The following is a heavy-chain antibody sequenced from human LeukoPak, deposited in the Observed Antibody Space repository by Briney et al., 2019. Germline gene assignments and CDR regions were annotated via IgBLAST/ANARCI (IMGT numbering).Heavy chain of an antibody. Sequence: SETLSLTCTVSGGSISSSSYYWGWIRQPPGKGLEWIGSIYYSGSTYYNPSLKSRVTISVDTSKNQFSLKLSSVTAADTAVYYCARDFRGGSSHLESAFDPWGQGTLVTVSS. V-gene: IGHV4-39*07. CDR2: IYYSGST. CDR1: GGSISSSSYY. D-gene: IGHD3-16*01. J-gene: IGHJ5*02. CDR3: ARDFRGGSSHLESAFDP.